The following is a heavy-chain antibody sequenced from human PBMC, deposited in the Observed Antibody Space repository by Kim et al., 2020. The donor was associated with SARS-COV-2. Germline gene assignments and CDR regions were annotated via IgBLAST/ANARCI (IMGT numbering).Heavy chain of an antibody. CDR2: ISGSGGST. CDR1: GFTFSSYA. V-gene: IGHV3-23*01. D-gene: IGHD2-8*02. Sequence: GGSLRLSCAASGFTFSSYAMSWVRQAPGKGLEWVSAISGSGGSTYYADSVKGRFTISRDNSKNTLYLQMNSLRAEDTAVYYCAKDRGIVLVVYAIGMDVWGQGTTVTVSS. J-gene: IGHJ6*02. CDR3: AKDRGIVLVVYAIGMDV.